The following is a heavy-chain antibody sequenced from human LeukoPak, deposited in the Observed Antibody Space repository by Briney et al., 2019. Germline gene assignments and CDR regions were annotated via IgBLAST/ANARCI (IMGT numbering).Heavy chain of an antibody. CDR2: ITYDGNNE. V-gene: IGHV3-30-3*01. CDR3: ARGGLYGDYAYFDY. J-gene: IGHJ4*02. CDR1: GFTFSNYA. Sequence: PGGSLRLSCAASGFTFSNYAMHWVRQAPGKGLEWVAVITYDGNNEYYADSVKGRFTISRDNSKNTLYLQMNSLRAEDTAVYYCARGGLYGDYAYFDYWGQGTLVTVSS. D-gene: IGHD4-17*01.